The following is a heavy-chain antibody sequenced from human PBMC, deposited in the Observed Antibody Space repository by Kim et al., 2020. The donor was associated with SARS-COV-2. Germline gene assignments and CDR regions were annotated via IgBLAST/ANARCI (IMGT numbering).Heavy chain of an antibody. Sequence: GGSLRLSCAASGFTFDDYAMHWVRQAPGKGLEWVSGISWNSGSIGYADSVKGRFTISRDNAKNSLYLQMNSLRAEDTALYYCAKDMVSSSWYDPIFDYWG. D-gene: IGHD6-13*01. CDR2: ISWNSGSI. J-gene: IGHJ4*01. V-gene: IGHV3-9*01. CDR1: GFTFDDYA. CDR3: AKDMVSSSWYDPIFDY.